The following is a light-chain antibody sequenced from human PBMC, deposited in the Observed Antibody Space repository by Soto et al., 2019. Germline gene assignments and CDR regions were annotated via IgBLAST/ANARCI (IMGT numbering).Light chain of an antibody. V-gene: IGLV1-44*01. Sequence: QSVLTQPPSASGTPGQRVTISCSGSSSNIGSNNVNWYQQLPGTAPKLLMYNNDQRPSGVPDRFSGSKSGTSASLAISGLQSEDEADYYCATWDDSLNGPVFGGGTQLTVL. CDR3: ATWDDSLNGPV. CDR1: SSNIGSNN. J-gene: IGLJ3*02. CDR2: NND.